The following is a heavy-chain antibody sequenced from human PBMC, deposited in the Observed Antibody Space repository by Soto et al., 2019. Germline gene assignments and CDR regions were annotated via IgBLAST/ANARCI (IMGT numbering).Heavy chain of an antibody. Sequence: QVHLVQSGAEVKKPGSSVKVSCKAAGGTFSTYTLIWVRQAPGQGLEWMERIIPMLTVRNSAQKFQGRVTLTADKSTSTAFMELTSLRSDDTAVYYCSIGSWSAETFDVWGQGTMVTVSS. CDR2: IIPMLTVR. D-gene: IGHD2-2*01. J-gene: IGHJ3*01. V-gene: IGHV1-69*02. CDR3: SIGSWSAETFDV. CDR1: GGTFSTYT.